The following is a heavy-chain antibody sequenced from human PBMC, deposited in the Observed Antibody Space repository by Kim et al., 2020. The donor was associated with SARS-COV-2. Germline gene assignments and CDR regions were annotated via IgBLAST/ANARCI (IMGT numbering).Heavy chain of an antibody. CDR2: ISDSGGHT. J-gene: IGHJ4*02. CDR3: AKGLGTTMSDFDY. Sequence: GGSLRLSCVVSGFTFSRSAMNWVRQAPGKGLEWVSVISDSGGHTYYADSVKGRFTISRDNSLNTLFLQMNSLRAEDTALYYCAKGLGTTMSDFDYWGQGALVTVSS. D-gene: IGHD1-1*01. CDR1: GFTFSRSA. V-gene: IGHV3-23*01.